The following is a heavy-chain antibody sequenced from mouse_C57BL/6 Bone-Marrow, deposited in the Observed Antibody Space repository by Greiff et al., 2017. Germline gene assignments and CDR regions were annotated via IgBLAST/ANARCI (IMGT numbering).Heavy chain of an antibody. CDR3: ARDDYESYWYFDV. D-gene: IGHD2-4*01. CDR1: GYTFTSYW. Sequence: VQLQQPGTELVKPGASVKLPCKASGYTFTSYWMHWVKQRPGQGLEWIGNINPSNGGTNYNEKFKSKATLTVDKSSSTAYMQLSSLTSEDSAVYYCARDDYESYWYFDVWGTGTTVTVSS. J-gene: IGHJ1*03. V-gene: IGHV1-53*01. CDR2: INPSNGGT.